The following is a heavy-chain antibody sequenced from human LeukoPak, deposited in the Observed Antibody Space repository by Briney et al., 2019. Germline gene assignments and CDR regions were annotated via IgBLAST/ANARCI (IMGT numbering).Heavy chain of an antibody. D-gene: IGHD2-2*01. CDR3: ARGICYARYYYFYMDV. CDR1: GGTFSSYA. V-gene: IGHV1-69*01. CDR2: IIPIFGTA. J-gene: IGHJ6*03. Sequence: SVTVSFKSSGGTFSSYATSWVRQAPGQGLEWMGGIIPIFGTANYAQKFQGRVTITADESTSTAYMELSSLRSEDTAVYYCARGICYARYYYFYMDVWGKGTTVTVSS.